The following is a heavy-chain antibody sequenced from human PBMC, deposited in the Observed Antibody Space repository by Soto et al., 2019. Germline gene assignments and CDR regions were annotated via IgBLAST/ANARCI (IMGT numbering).Heavy chain of an antibody. D-gene: IGHD3-10*01. CDR2: ISSNGGST. V-gene: IGHV3-64*01. J-gene: IGHJ3*02. CDR1: GFTFSSYA. CDR3: ASPSLRRGHYDAFDI. Sequence: GGSLRLSCAASGFTFSSYAMHWVRQAPGKGLEYVSAISSNGGSTYYANSVKGRFTISRDNSKNTLYLQMGSLRAEDMAVYYCASPSLRRGHYDAFDIWGQGTMVTVSS.